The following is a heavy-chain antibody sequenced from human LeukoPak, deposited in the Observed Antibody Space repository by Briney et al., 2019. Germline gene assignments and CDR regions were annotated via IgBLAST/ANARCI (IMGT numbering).Heavy chain of an antibody. J-gene: IGHJ4*02. D-gene: IGHD3-10*01. CDR3: ARDPYNTILYRLAH. V-gene: IGHV3-23*01. Sequence: GGALRLSCAGSGFAFRTYAMSGVRQAPGMALEWVSSISANGQATYYADSVEGRFTISRDNSKSTLYLQLNRLRAEDTATYYCARDPYNTILYRLAHWGQGTLVTVSS. CDR2: ISANGQAT. CDR1: GFAFRTYA.